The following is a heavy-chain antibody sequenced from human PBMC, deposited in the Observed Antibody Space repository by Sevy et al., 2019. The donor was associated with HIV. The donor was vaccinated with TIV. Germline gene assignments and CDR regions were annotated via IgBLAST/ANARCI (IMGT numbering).Heavy chain of an antibody. Sequence: SETLSLTCTVSGGSISSGDYYWSWIRQPPGKGLEWIGYIYYSGSTYYNPSLKSRVTISVDTSKNQFSLKLSSVTAADTAVYYCARERVPYYDFWTWSLGVYYYGMDVWGQGTTVTVSS. D-gene: IGHD3-3*01. CDR2: IYYSGST. CDR3: ARERVPYYDFWTWSLGVYYYGMDV. J-gene: IGHJ6*02. CDR1: GGSISSGDYY. V-gene: IGHV4-30-4*01.